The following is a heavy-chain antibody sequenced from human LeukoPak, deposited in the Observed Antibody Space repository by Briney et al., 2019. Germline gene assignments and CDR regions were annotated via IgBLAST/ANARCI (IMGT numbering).Heavy chain of an antibody. V-gene: IGHV3-64D*06. J-gene: IGHJ4*02. CDR2: ISTTGGST. Sequence: GGSLTLSCSASGFTISNYAMHWVRQSPGKGPEYVSAISTTGGSTYYADSVKGRCTISRDNSKNTLYLQMSSLTAEDTAVYYGVKGWIQAVGTFCWGQGTLVTVSS. D-gene: IGHD5-18*01. CDR1: GFTISNYA. CDR3: VKGWIQAVGTFC.